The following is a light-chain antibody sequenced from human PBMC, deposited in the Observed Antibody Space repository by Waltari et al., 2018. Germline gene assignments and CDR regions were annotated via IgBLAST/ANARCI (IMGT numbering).Light chain of an antibody. CDR2: AAS. CDR1: QSISSY. CDR3: QQSYSTPRIT. J-gene: IGKJ5*01. Sequence: DIQMTQSPSSLSASVGDRVTITCRASQSISSYLNWYQQKPGKAPKLLIYAASSLQSGIPSRFSGSGSGTDITLTISSLQPKDFATYYCQQSYSTPRITFGQGTRLEIK. V-gene: IGKV1-39*01.